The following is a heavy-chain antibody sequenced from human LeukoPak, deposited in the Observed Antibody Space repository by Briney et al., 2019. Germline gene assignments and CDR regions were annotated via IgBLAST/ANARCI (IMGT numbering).Heavy chain of an antibody. CDR1: GFTFSSYS. V-gene: IGHV4-34*01. D-gene: IGHD3-16*02. CDR3: ARRTFGGVIAY. CDR2: INHSGST. Sequence: GSLRLSCAASGFTFSSYSMNWIRQPPGKGLEWIGEINHSGSTNYNPSLKSRVTISVDTSKNQFSLKLSSVTAADTAVYYCARRTFGGVIAYWGQGTLVTVSS. J-gene: IGHJ4*02.